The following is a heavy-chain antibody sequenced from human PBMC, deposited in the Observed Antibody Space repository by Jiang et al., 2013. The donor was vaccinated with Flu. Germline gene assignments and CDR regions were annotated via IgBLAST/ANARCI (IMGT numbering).Heavy chain of an antibody. J-gene: IGHJ6*02. CDR3: ARGELPNYYGMDV. V-gene: IGHV1-2*02. D-gene: IGHD1-26*01. CDR1: GYTFTGYY. CDR2: INPNSGGT. Sequence: VKVSCKASGYTFTGYYMHWVRQAPGQGLEWMGWINPNSGGTNYAQKFQGRVTMTRDTSISTAYMELSRLRSDDTAVYYCARGELPNYYGMDVWGQGTTVTVSS.